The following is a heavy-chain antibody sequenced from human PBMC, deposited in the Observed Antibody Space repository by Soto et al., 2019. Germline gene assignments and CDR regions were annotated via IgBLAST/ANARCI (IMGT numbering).Heavy chain of an antibody. V-gene: IGHV3-74*01. D-gene: IGHD3-10*02. J-gene: IGHJ4*02. Sequence: EVQLAESGGGVVQPGGSLRLSCDASGFTLSGYWMHWVRQAPGKGLEWVARIKSDGSGEIYADSVKGRSSISRDNAKNTVYLQMDSLRVEDTAVYQCGRYAIFVRGVPDEFWGQGTPVIVSS. CDR1: GFTLSGYW. CDR2: IKSDGSGE. CDR3: GRYAIFVRGVPDEF.